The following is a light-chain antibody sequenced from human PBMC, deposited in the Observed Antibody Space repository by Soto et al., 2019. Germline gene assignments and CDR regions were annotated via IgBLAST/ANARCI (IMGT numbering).Light chain of an antibody. J-gene: IGLJ2*01. V-gene: IGLV2-14*01. CDR1: SSDVGGYNY. CDR2: EVS. CDR3: SSYTSTSTDVV. Sequence: QSALTQPASVSGSPGQSITISCTGTSSDVGGYNYVSWYQQHPGKAPKLMISEVSNRPSGVSNRFSGSKSGNTASLTISGLQAEDEADYYCSSYTSTSTDVVFGGGTKLTVL.